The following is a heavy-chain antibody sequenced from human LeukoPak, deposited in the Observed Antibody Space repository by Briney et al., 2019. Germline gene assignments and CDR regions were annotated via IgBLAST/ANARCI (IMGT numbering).Heavy chain of an antibody. V-gene: IGHV1-46*01. CDR2: INPRGGST. D-gene: IGHD3-22*01. J-gene: IGHJ4*02. CDR1: GYTFTNYY. CDR3: ARAFDFTDYYYAH. Sequence: GASVKVSCKASGYTFTNYYMHWERQAPGQGLEWMGIINPRGGSTSYAQKFQGRVTMTRDTSTGTVHMELSSLRSEDTAMYYCARAFDFTDYYYAHWGQGTLVTVSS.